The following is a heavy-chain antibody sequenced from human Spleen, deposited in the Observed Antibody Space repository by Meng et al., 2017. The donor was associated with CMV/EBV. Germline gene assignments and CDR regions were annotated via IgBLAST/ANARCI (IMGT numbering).Heavy chain of an antibody. D-gene: IGHD1-14*01. CDR3: AGYIPGINAFDY. Sequence: GESLKISCAASGFSFSEYSMSWVRQAPGKGLEWVSSTSPSGRHIYYSESGRGRFTISRDNAENSLYLQMNSLRAEDTAIYYCAGYIPGINAFDYWGLGTLVTVSS. J-gene: IGHJ4*02. CDR1: GFSFSEYS. V-gene: IGHV3-21*01. CDR2: TSPSGRHI.